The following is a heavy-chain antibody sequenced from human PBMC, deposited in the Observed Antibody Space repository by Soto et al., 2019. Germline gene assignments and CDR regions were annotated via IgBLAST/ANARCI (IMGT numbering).Heavy chain of an antibody. D-gene: IGHD2-2*01. CDR3: ARAPFHCSSTSSHQIPFDY. CDR1: GFTFSSYS. V-gene: IGHV3-48*01. Sequence: GGSLRLSCAASGFTFSSYSMNWVRQAPGKGLEWVSYISSSSSTIYYADSVKGRFTISRDNAKNSLYLQMNSLRAEDTAVYYCARAPFHCSSTSSHQIPFDYCGQRTLVTVSS. CDR2: ISSSSSTI. J-gene: IGHJ4*02.